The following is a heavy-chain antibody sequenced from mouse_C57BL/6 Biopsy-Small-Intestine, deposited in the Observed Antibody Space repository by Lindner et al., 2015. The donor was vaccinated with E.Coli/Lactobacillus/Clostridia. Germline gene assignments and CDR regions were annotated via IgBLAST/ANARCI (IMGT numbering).Heavy chain of an antibody. J-gene: IGHJ2*01. Sequence: VQLQESGPELVKSGASVKISCKASGYSFTGNYINWVKQSPEKSLEWIGEINPSTGGAAYNEKFRAKATLTIDKPSSTAYMQLKSLTSEDSAVYYCVRREVYYFDYWGQGTTLTVSS. CDR2: INPSTGGA. V-gene: IGHV1-42*01. CDR3: VRREVYYFDY. CDR1: GYSFTGNY.